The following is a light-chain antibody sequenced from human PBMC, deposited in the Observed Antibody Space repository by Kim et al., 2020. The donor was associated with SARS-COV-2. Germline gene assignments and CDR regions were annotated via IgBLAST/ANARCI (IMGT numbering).Light chain of an antibody. V-gene: IGKV1-39*01. CDR3: QQSYSTPRT. CDR1: QSISNY. J-gene: IGKJ2*01. CDR2: AAS. Sequence: SASVEDRVTITCQASQSISNYLNWYQQKPGKAPKLLIYAASSLQSGVPSRFSGSGSRTDFTLTISSLQPEDFATYYCQQSYSTPRTFGQGTKLEI.